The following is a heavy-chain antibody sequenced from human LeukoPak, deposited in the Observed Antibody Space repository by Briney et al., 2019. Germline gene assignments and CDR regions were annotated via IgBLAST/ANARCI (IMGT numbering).Heavy chain of an antibody. CDR1: GGSISTGAYY. Sequence: SQTLSLTCTVSGGSISTGAYYWSWIRQHPGERLEWIGYIYFNEATYYSPSLKSRIALSVDTSKNQFSLKLSSVTAADTAVYYCARGVINYYYGMDVWGQGTTVTVSS. J-gene: IGHJ6*02. V-gene: IGHV4-31*03. CDR2: IYFNEAT. CDR3: ARGVINYYYGMDV. D-gene: IGHD3-16*02.